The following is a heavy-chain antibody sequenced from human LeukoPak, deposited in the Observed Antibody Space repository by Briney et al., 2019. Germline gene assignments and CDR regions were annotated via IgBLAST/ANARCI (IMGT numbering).Heavy chain of an antibody. CDR1: GYTFTDFY. J-gene: IGHJ4*02. V-gene: IGHV1-2*02. D-gene: IGHD3-16*01. CDR3: VRGNGGDS. Sequence: GASVKVSCKASGYTFTDFYVHWARQATGQGLKWMGWINPNSGATEYAQNFQGRVTMTRDTSISTAYMELNRLTYDDTAVYYCVRGNGGDSWGQGTLVTVSS. CDR2: INPNSGAT.